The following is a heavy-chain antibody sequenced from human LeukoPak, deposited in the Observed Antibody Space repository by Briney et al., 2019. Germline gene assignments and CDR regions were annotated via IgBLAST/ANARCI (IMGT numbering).Heavy chain of an antibody. J-gene: IGHJ4*02. CDR1: GFTFSSYG. CDR3: AGDSAARHFDY. CDR2: IWYDGSNK. V-gene: IGHV3-33*01. Sequence: GGSLRLSCAASGFTFSSYGMHWVRQAPGKGLEWVAVIWYDGSNKYYADSVKGRFTISRDNSKNTLYLQMNSLRAEDTAVYYCAGDSAARHFDYWGQGTLVTVSS. D-gene: IGHD6-6*01.